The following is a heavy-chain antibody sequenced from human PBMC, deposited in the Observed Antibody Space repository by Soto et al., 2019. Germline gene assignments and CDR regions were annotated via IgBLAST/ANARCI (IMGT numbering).Heavy chain of an antibody. D-gene: IGHD3-3*01. J-gene: IGHJ3*02. CDR3: ASRGDMIPAFDI. CDR1: GGSISSGGYY. Sequence: SETLSLTCTVSGGSISSGGYYWSWIRQHPGKGLEWIGYIYYSGSTYYNPSLKSRVTISVDTSKNQFSLKLSSVTAADTAVYYCASRGDMIPAFDIWGQGTMVTV. V-gene: IGHV4-31*03. CDR2: IYYSGST.